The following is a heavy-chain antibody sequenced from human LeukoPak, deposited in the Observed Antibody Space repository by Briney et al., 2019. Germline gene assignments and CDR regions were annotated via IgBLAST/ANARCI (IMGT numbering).Heavy chain of an antibody. CDR1: GYTFTDYY. J-gene: IGHJ4*02. CDR3: ARTYSSSSTHDY. D-gene: IGHD6-6*01. CDR2: INPNSGGT. V-gene: IGHV1-2*02. Sequence: ASVKVSCMASGYTFTDYYMHWVRQAPGQGLEWMGWINPNSGGTNYAQKFQGRVTMTRDTSISTAYMELSRLRSDDTAVYYCARTYSSSSTHDYWGQGTLVTVSS.